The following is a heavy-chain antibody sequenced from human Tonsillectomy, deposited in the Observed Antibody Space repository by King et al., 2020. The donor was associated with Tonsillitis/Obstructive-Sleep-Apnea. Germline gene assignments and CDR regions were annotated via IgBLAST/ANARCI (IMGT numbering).Heavy chain of an antibody. CDR1: GFTFTSYG. CDR2: ISHDGSNK. D-gene: IGHD3-3*01. Sequence: VQLVESGGGVVQPGRSLRLSCAASGFTFTSYGMHWVRQAPGKGLEWVAVISHDGSNKYYADSVKGRFTISRDNSKNTLYLQMNSLRAADTAVYYCARYDFWSGSPSNYYHYYGMDVWGQGTTVSVSS. J-gene: IGHJ6*02. CDR3: ARYDFWSGSPSNYYHYYGMDV. V-gene: IGHV3-33*05.